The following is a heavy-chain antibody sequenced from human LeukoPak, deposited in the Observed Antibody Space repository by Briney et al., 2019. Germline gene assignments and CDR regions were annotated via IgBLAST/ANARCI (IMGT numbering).Heavy chain of an antibody. Sequence: GGSLRLSCAASGFTFSSYAMHWVRQAPGKGLGWVAVISYDGSNKYYADSVKGRFTISRDNSKNTLYLQMNSLRAEDTAVYYCARAPGDFWSGYGYYFDYWGQGTLVTVSS. J-gene: IGHJ4*02. CDR2: ISYDGSNK. CDR1: GFTFSSYA. V-gene: IGHV3-30-3*01. CDR3: ARAPGDFWSGYGYYFDY. D-gene: IGHD3-3*01.